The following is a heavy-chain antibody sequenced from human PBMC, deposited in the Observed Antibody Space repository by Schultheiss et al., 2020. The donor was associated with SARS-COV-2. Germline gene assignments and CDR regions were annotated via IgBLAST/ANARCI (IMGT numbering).Heavy chain of an antibody. V-gene: IGHV3-9*01. Sequence: GGSLRLSCAASGFTFSSYAMHWVRQAPGKGLEWVSGISWNSGSIGYADSVKGRFTISRDNAKNSLYLQMNSLRAEDTAVYYCARIGPYYYYYGMDVWGQGTTVTVSS. CDR2: ISWNSGSI. CDR1: GFTFSSYA. CDR3: ARIGPYYYYYGMDV. D-gene: IGHD2/OR15-2a*01. J-gene: IGHJ6*02.